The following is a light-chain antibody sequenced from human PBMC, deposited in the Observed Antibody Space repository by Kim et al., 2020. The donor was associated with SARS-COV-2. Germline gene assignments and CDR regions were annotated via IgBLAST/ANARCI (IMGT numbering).Light chain of an antibody. CDR3: GSYTSSSTSRV. CDR1: SSDVGGYNY. Sequence: QSITISCTGTSSDVGGYNYVSWYQQHPGKAPKLMIYDVSKRPSGVSNRFSGSKSGNTASLTISGLQAEDEADYYCGSYTSSSTSRVFGGGTQLTVL. V-gene: IGLV2-14*04. J-gene: IGLJ3*02. CDR2: DVS.